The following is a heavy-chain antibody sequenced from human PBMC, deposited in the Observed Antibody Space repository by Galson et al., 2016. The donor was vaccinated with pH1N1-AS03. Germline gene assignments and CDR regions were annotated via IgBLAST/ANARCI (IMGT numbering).Heavy chain of an antibody. J-gene: IGHJ6*02. V-gene: IGHV1-18*01. CDR1: GYTFTSYG. D-gene: IGHD2-15*01. CDR2: ISPYNGRT. CDR3: ARAFCSGGSCYDYFYYAVDV. Sequence: SVKVSCKASGYTFTSYGIGWVRQAPGQGLEWMGWISPYNGRTEYAQKLQGRDTMTTDTSTSTAYMELRSLISDDTAMYYCARAFCSGGSCYDYFYYAVDVWGQGTTVTVSS.